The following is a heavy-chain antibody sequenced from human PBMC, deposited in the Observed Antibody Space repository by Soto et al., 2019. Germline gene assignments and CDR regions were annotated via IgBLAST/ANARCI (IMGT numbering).Heavy chain of an antibody. V-gene: IGHV4-31*03. Sequence: PSETMSLTCTFSGDSISNSGYDWSWNHQHPGKGLEWIGYIYYSGSTYYNPSLKSRVTISVDTSKNQFSLKLTSVTAADTAVYYCARVAGNCKHQQYNWFDPWGQGTLVTVSS. CDR1: GDSISNSGYD. J-gene: IGHJ5*02. CDR3: ARVAGNCKHQQYNWFDP. D-gene: IGHD1-1*01. CDR2: IYYSGST.